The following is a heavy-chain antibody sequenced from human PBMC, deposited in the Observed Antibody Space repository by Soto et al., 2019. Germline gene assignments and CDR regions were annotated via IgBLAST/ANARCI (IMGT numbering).Heavy chain of an antibody. CDR2: ISAYNGNT. D-gene: IGHD6-19*01. CDR1: GYTFTIYG. Sequence: ASVKVSCKASGYTFTIYGISGVVQSPLQGLEWMGWISAYNGNTNYAQKLQGRVTMTTDTSTSTAYMELRSLRSDDTAVYYCAREVAGVYYYYGMDVWGQGTTVTVSS. J-gene: IGHJ6*02. CDR3: AREVAGVYYYYGMDV. V-gene: IGHV1-18*04.